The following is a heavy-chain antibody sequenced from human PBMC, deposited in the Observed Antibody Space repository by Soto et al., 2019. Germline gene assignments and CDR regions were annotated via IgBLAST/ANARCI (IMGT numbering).Heavy chain of an antibody. J-gene: IGHJ5*02. V-gene: IGHV3-23*01. CDR3: AKSGTYTKDNWFDP. D-gene: IGHD3-16*01. CDR1: GGTFSCCA. Sequence: GGSLRLSCAASGGTFSCCAMSWVRQAPGKGLEWVSAISGSGGSTYYVDSVKGRFTISRDNSKNTVHLQMNSLRAEDTAVYYCAKSGTYTKDNWFDPWGQGTLVTVSS. CDR2: ISGSGGST.